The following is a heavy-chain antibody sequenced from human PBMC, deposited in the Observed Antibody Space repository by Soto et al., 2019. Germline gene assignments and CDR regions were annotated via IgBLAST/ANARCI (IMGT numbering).Heavy chain of an antibody. J-gene: IGHJ4*02. CDR3: ATGGCGGGTCYSAF. CDR2: INPNSGGT. Sequence: QVQLVQSGAEVKKPGASVKVSCKASGYTFTGYYIYWVRQAPGQGLEWMGWINPNSGGTNYGQKVQGRVTMTRDTSISTADMELSRLRSDDTAVYYCATGGCGGGTCYSAFWGQGTLVTVSS. CDR1: GYTFTGYY. D-gene: IGHD2-15*01. V-gene: IGHV1-2*02.